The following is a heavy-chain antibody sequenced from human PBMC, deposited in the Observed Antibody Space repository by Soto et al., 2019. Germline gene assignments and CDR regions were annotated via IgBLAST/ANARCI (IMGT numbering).Heavy chain of an antibody. Sequence: SETLSLTCTVSGGSISSGDYYWSWIRQPPGKGLEWIGYIYYSGSTYYNPSLKSRVTISVDTSKNQFSLKLSSVTAADTAVYYCARRGIVGATIGSSFFYYCGQETLVPVSS. CDR1: GGSISSGDYY. CDR2: IYYSGST. V-gene: IGHV4-30-4*01. CDR3: ARRGIVGATIGSSFFYY. J-gene: IGHJ4*02. D-gene: IGHD1-26*01.